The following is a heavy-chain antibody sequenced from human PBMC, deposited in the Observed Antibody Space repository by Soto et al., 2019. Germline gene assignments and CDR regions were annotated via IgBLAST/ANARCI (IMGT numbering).Heavy chain of an antibody. D-gene: IGHD6-13*01. CDR1: GFSLSTSGVG. CDR2: IYWDDDK. Sequence: QITLKESGPTLVKPTQTLTLTCTFSGFSLSTSGVGVDWIRQPPGKALEGLALIYWDDDKRYSPSLNSRLTITKDTSKNQVVLTMTNMDPVDTATYYCAHRLAATGLFDYWGQGTLVTVSS. J-gene: IGHJ4*02. CDR3: AHRLAATGLFDY. V-gene: IGHV2-5*02.